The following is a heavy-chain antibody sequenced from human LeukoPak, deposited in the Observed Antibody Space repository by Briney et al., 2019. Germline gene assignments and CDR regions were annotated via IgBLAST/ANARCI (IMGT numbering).Heavy chain of an antibody. CDR2: INSDGKTT. V-gene: IGHV3-74*01. Sequence: PGGSLRLSCAASGFTFSNSWMHWARQAPGKGLVWVSRINSDGKTTTYADSVKGRFTISRDNAQSTLYLQMNSLSAEDTAVYYCARDYPPDWGQGTLVTVSA. CDR1: GFTFSNSW. CDR3: ARDYPPD. J-gene: IGHJ4*02.